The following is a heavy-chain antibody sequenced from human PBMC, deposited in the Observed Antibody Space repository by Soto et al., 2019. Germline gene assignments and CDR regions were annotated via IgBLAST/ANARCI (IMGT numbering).Heavy chain of an antibody. D-gene: IGHD2-8*01. CDR3: TRDVSPVSSDLYFDAFDI. CDR1: GFSFTNDC. Sequence: QLVESGGGLVQPGGSLRLSCEASGFSFTNDCMTWVRQAPGKGLEWVADIKGIGSKTSYLDSVRGRFTVSRDNAKGSLSLKMNSLRAEDTALYYCTRDVSPVSSDLYFDAFDIWGQGTMVTVSS. V-gene: IGHV3-7*05. CDR2: IKGIGSKT. J-gene: IGHJ3*02.